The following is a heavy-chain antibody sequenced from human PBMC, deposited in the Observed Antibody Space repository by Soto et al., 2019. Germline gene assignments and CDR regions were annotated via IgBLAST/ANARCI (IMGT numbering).Heavy chain of an antibody. CDR3: ARDGGGYDILTGYYKAHHFDY. CDR1: GYTFTHFY. Sequence: QVQLEQSGAEVKKPGDSVKVSCKASGYTFTHFYITWVRQAPGQGLEGMGAISPHNFNTNYAQKFRGRVTLTTEKSTNTAYMDLRSLTSDDTAVYYCARDGGGYDILTGYYKAHHFDYWGQGVPVTVSS. J-gene: IGHJ4*02. CDR2: ISPHNFNT. V-gene: IGHV1-18*01. D-gene: IGHD3-9*01.